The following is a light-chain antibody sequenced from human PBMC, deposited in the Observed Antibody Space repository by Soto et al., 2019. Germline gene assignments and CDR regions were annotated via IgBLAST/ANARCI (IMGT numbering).Light chain of an antibody. CDR2: DVS. V-gene: IGLV2-14*03. CDR1: SSDVGGYKY. Sequence: QSALTQPASVSGSPGQSITISCTGTSSDVGGYKYVSWYQQHPGKAPKLMIYDVSNRPSGVSNRFSGSKSGNTASLTISGLQAEDEADYHCSSYTSGSPVFGGGTKLTVL. CDR3: SSYTSGSPV. J-gene: IGLJ2*01.